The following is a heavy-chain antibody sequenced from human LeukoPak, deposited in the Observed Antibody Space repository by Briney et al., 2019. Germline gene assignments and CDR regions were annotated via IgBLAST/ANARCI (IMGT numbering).Heavy chain of an antibody. CDR3: ARRGARRAYYYYYYMGV. D-gene: IGHD6-6*01. V-gene: IGHV4-4*02. Sequence: SGTLSLTCAVSGGSISSSNWWSWVRQPPGKGLEWIGEIYHNGIANYNPSLKSRVTISVDTSKNQFSLKLSSVTAADTAVYYCARRGARRAYYYYYYMGVWGKGTTVTISS. CDR2: IYHNGIA. J-gene: IGHJ6*03. CDR1: GGSISSSNW.